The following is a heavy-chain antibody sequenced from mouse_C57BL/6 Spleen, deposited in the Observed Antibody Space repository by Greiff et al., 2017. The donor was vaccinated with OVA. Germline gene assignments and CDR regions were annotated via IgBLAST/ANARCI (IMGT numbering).Heavy chain of an antibody. CDR3: ARSKYYGWDY. Sequence: QVQLQQSGPELVKPGASVKISCKASGYAFSSSWMNWVKQRPGKGLEWIGRIYPGDGDTNYNGKFKGKATLTADKSSSTAYMQRSSLTSEDSAVYFCARSKYYGWDYWGQGTSVTVSS. CDR2: IYPGDGDT. CDR1: GYAFSSSW. J-gene: IGHJ4*01. D-gene: IGHD1-2*01. V-gene: IGHV1-82*01.